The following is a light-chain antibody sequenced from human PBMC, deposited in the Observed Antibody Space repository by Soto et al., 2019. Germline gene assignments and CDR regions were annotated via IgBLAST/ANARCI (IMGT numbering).Light chain of an antibody. Sequence: DIQMTQSPSTLSASVGARVPITCRASQNIGTSLAWYQKTPGKAPKLLIYKASSLESEVPSRFSGSGSETEFTLTINSLQPDDSATYYCQQYHTYWWTFGQGTKVDIK. CDR1: QNIGTS. V-gene: IGKV1-5*03. CDR3: QQYHTYWWT. CDR2: KAS. J-gene: IGKJ1*01.